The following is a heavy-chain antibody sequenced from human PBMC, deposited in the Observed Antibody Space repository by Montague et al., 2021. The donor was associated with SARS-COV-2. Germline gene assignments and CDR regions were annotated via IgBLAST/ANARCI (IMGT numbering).Heavy chain of an antibody. Sequence: TLSLTCTVSGGSISSGGYYWSWIRQHPGKGLEWIGYIYYSGSTYYNPSLKSRVTISVDTSKNQFSLRLSSVTAADAAVYSCARLTAGYGSGGSCDWGAGFDYWGQGTLVTVSS. V-gene: IGHV4-31*03. CDR3: ARLTAGYGSGGSCDWGAGFDY. CDR2: IYYSGST. J-gene: IGHJ4*02. CDR1: GGSISSGGYY. D-gene: IGHD2-15*01.